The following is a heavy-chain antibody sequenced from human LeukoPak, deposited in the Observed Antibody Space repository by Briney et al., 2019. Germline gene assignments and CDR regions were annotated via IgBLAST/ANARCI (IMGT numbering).Heavy chain of an antibody. CDR1: GVSMSSGAFY. J-gene: IGHJ3*02. CDR2: IYYSGST. V-gene: IGHV4-30-4*08. CDR3: ARALPFDDYGDPDAFDI. Sequence: PSETLSLTCTVSGVSMSSGAFYWSWIRQHPGKGLEWIGNIYYSGSTYYNPSLKSRVTISVDRSKNQFSLKLPSVTAADTAVYYCARALPFDDYGDPDAFDIWGQGTMVTVSS. D-gene: IGHD4-17*01.